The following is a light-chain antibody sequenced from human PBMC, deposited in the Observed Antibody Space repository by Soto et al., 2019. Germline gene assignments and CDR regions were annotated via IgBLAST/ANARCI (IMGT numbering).Light chain of an antibody. CDR2: RAS. CDR1: HYIYGN. Sequence: IVMTQYPATLSWSAGERATLSCTASHYIYGNVAWFQQRPGQAPRLLIYRASTRATGTPARFSGSGSGTEFTLTITSMQSEDFALDYCQQYHNLWTFGQGTKVDI. V-gene: IGKV3-15*01. CDR3: QQYHNLWT. J-gene: IGKJ1*01.